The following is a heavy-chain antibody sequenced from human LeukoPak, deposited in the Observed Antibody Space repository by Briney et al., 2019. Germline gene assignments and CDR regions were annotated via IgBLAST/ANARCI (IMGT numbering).Heavy chain of an antibody. V-gene: IGHV3-23*01. CDR1: GFTFSSYA. J-gene: IGHJ4*02. CDR3: ARRDLNWGPIDY. D-gene: IGHD7-27*01. Sequence: GGSLRLSCAASGFTFSSYAMRWVRQAPGKGLEWVSGISGSGGSTYYADSVKGRFTISRDNSKNTLYLQMNSLRADDTAVYYCARRDLNWGPIDYWGQGTLVTVSS. CDR2: ISGSGGST.